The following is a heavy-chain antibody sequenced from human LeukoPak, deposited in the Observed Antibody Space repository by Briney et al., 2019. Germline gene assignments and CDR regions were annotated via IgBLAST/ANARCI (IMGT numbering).Heavy chain of an antibody. V-gene: IGHV4-59*12. CDR1: GGSISSYY. D-gene: IGHD3-16*01. CDR2: IYYSGST. Sequence: SETLSLTCTVSGGSISSYYWSWIRQPPGKGLEWIGYIYYSGSTNYNPSLKSRVTISVDTSKNQFSLKLSSVTAADTAVYYCARGGDYVWGSLYYFDYWGQGTLVTVSS. CDR3: ARGGDYVWGSLYYFDY. J-gene: IGHJ4*02.